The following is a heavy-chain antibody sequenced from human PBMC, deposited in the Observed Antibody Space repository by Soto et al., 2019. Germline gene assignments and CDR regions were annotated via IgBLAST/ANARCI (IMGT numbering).Heavy chain of an antibody. CDR3: AKVRASYLSASYFYYGLDV. J-gene: IGHJ6*02. CDR2: ISGSGSSV. CDR1: GFTFSHYV. D-gene: IGHD3-10*01. Sequence: EVALLESGGGLVRPGGSLRLSCAASGFTFSHYVLSWVRQSPERGLEWVSSISGSGSSVYVADSVRGRFIMSRDLSTNTVSLQMSSLRAEDTAVYYCAKVRASYLSASYFYYGLDVWGQGTTVTVSS. V-gene: IGHV3-23*01.